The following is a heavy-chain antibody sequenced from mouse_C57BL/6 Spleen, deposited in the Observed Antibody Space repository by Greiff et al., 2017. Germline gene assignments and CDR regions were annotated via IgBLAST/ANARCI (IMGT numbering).Heavy chain of an antibody. CDR1: GFTFSSYG. J-gene: IGHJ2*01. V-gene: IGHV5-6*02. CDR2: ISSGGSYT. D-gene: IGHD1-1*01. Sequence: EVKLVESGGDLVKPGGSLKLSCAASGFTFSSYGMSWVRQTPDKRLEWVATISSGGSYTYYPDSVKGRFTISRDNAKNTLYLQMSSLKSEDTAMYYCARQALRFDYWGQGTTLTVSS. CDR3: ARQALRFDY.